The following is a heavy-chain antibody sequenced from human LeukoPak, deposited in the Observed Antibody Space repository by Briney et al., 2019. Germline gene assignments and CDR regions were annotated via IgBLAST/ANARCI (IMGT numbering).Heavy chain of an antibody. CDR3: AKNAGYSYGLYYFDY. CDR1: GFDFSSYG. J-gene: IGHJ4*02. Sequence: GGSLRLSCAASGFDFSSYGMNWVRQAPGRGLEWVSGISGSGGSTYYADSVKGRFTISRDNSKNTVHLQMDSLRAEDSAVYYCAKNAGYSYGLYYFDYWGQGTLVTVSS. CDR2: ISGSGGST. D-gene: IGHD5-18*01. V-gene: IGHV3-23*01.